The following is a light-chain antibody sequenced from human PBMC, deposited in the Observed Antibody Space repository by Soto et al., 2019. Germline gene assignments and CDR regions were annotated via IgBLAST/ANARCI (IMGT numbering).Light chain of an antibody. J-gene: IGLJ1*01. CDR3: SSFTSSTTYV. Sequence: QSVLTQSASVSGSPGQSITISCTGTSSDVGNYNYVSWYQQHPGEVPKLIIFNVNNRPSGVSNRFSGSKSGNTASLTISGLQAEDEAEYYCSSFTSSTTYVLGTGTKVT. CDR2: NVN. CDR1: SSDVGNYNY. V-gene: IGLV2-14*01.